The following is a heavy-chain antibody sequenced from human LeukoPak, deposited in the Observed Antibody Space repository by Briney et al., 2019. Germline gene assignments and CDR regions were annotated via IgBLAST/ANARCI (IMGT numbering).Heavy chain of an antibody. D-gene: IGHD3-9*01. J-gene: IGHJ3*02. CDR3: AKEDLAAADILTGFDAFDI. CDR2: IRYDGSNK. Sequence: GGSLRLSCAASGFTFSSYGMHWVRQAPGKGLEWVAFIRYDGSNKYYADSVKGRFTISRDNSKNTLYLQMNSLRAEDTAVYYCAKEDLAAADILTGFDAFDIWGQGTMVTVSS. CDR1: GFTFSSYG. V-gene: IGHV3-30*02.